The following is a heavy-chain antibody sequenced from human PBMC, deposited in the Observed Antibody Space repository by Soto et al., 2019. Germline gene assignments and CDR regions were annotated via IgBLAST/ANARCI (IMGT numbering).Heavy chain of an antibody. D-gene: IGHD1-20*01. V-gene: IGHV4-61*08. CDR1: GDSVSSSDFY. Sequence: QVLLRESGPGLVKPSETLALTCAVSGDSVSSSDFYWTWIRQPPGKPLEWIGEIYHTGSANYNSSLKSRVAISVDKSKNQFSLNLTSVTAADTAVYYCARDSKYHRNSYWYFDLWGRGTLVTVSS. J-gene: IGHJ2*01. CDR2: IYHTGSA. CDR3: ARDSKYHRNSYWYFDL.